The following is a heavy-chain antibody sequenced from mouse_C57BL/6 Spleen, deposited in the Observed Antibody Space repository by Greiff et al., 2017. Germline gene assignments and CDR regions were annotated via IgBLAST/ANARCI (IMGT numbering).Heavy chain of an antibody. CDR3: ARVRTTMITTGPFFDY. D-gene: IGHD2-4*01. CDR1: GYAFSSSW. CDR2: IYPGDGDT. J-gene: IGHJ2*01. V-gene: IGHV1-82*01. Sequence: QVQLQQSGPELVKPGASVKISCKASGYAFSSSWLNWVKQRPGKGLEWIGRIYPGDGDTNYNGKFKGKATLTADKSSSTAYMQLSSLTSEDSAVYFCARVRTTMITTGPFFDYWGQGTTLTVSS.